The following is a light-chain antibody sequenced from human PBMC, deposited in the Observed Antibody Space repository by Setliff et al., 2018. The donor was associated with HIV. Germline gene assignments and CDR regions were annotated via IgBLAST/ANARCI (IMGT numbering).Light chain of an antibody. CDR3: SSYTTSSTKNV. V-gene: IGLV2-14*03. J-gene: IGLJ1*01. CDR2: DVT. Sequence: QSALTQPASVSGSPGQSVTISCTGTSSDVGRYDYVSWYQQHPGKAPKLMIYDVTNRPSGLSNRFSGSKSGNTASLTISGLQAGDEADYYCSSYTTSSTKNVFGTGTKVTVL. CDR1: SSDVGRYDY.